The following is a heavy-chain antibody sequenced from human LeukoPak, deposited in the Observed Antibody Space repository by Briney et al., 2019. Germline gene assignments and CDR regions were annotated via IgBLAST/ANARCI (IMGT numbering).Heavy chain of an antibody. V-gene: IGHV4-4*02. J-gene: IGHJ4*02. Sequence: SETLSLTCAVPGGSISSGNWWSWVRQPPGKGLEWIGEIYHSGSTNYNPSLKSRVTISVDKSKNQFSLKLSSVTAADTAVYYCARGTATVTTIPLLVWGQGTLVTVSS. D-gene: IGHD4-17*01. CDR1: GGSISSGNW. CDR2: IYHSGST. CDR3: ARGTATVTTIPLLV.